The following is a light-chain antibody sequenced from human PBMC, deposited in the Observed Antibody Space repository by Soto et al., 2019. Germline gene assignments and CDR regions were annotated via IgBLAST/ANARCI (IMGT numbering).Light chain of an antibody. V-gene: IGKV1-5*03. CDR3: QQYNSYWT. CDR1: HSISTW. CDR2: KAS. Sequence: DIQMTQSPSTLSASVGDRVTITCRASHSISTWLAWYQQKPGKAPKLLIYKASSLESGDPSRFSGSGSGTEFTLTISSLQPDDFATYYCQQYNSYWTFGQGTKVEIK. J-gene: IGKJ1*01.